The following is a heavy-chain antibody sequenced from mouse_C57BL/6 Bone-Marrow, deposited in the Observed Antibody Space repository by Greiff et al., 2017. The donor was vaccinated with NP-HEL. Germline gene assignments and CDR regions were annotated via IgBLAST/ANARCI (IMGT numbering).Heavy chain of an antibody. CDR1: GYTFTDYY. CDR2: INPYNGGT. D-gene: IGHD1-1*01. J-gene: IGHJ1*03. CDR3: AGEGYYGSLWYFDV. Sequence: VQLQQSGPVLVKPGASVKMSCKASGYTFTDYYMNWVKQSHGKSLEWIGVINPYNGGTSYNQKFKGKATLTVDKSSSTAYMELNSLTSEDSAVYYCAGEGYYGSLWYFDVWGTGTTVTVSS. V-gene: IGHV1-19*01.